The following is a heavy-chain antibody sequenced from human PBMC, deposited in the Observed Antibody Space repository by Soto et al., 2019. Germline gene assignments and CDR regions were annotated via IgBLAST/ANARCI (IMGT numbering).Heavy chain of an antibody. J-gene: IGHJ4*02. D-gene: IGHD3-10*01. CDR3: ATQQGYYGSGSYCFDY. CDR1: GGSISRSSYY. Sequence: SETLSLTCTVSGGSISRSSYYWGWIRQPPGKGLEWIGSIYYSGSTYYNPSLKSRVTISVDTSKNQFSLKLSSMTAADAAVYYCATQQGYYGSGSYCFDYGGLGTHVTVFS. V-gene: IGHV4-39*01. CDR2: IYYSGST.